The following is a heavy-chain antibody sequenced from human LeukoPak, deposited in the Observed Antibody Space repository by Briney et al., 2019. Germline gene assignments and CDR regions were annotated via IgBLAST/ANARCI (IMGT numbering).Heavy chain of an antibody. CDR2: IYTSGST. J-gene: IGHJ5*02. Sequence: PSETLPLTCTVSGGSISSGSYYWSWIRQPAGKGLEWIGRIYTSGSTNYNPSLKSRVTISVDTSKNQFSLKLSSVTAADTAVYYCARDRGGSGHWFDPWGQGTLVTVSS. V-gene: IGHV4-61*02. CDR3: ARDRGGSGHWFDP. CDR1: GGSISSGSYY. D-gene: IGHD2-15*01.